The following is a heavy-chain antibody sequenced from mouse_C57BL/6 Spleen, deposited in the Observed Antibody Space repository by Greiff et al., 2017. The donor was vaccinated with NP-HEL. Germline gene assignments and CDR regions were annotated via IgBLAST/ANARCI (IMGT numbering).Heavy chain of an antibody. CDR1: GFTFSDYY. J-gene: IGHJ3*01. V-gene: IGHV5-12*01. CDR3: ARHEGGVAY. Sequence: EVKLMESGGGLVQPGGSLKLSCAASGFTFSDYYMYWVRQTPEKRLEWVAYISNGGGSTYYPDTVKGRFTISRDNAKNTLYLQMSRLKSEDTAMYYCARHEGGVAYWGQGTLVTVSA. CDR2: ISNGGGST.